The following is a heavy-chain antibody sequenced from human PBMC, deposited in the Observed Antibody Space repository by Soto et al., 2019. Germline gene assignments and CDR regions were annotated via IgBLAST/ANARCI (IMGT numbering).Heavy chain of an antibody. J-gene: IGHJ5*02. Sequence: QVQLVQSGAEVKKPGASVKVSFKASGYTFTSYGISWVRQASGQGLEWMGWISAYNGNTKYAQKLQGRVTMTTDTSTSTAYMELRSLRSDDTAVYYCARDEAYKWNDGGWFDPWGQGTLVTVSS. CDR2: ISAYNGNT. V-gene: IGHV1-18*01. CDR1: GYTFTSYG. D-gene: IGHD1-1*01. CDR3: ARDEAYKWNDGGWFDP.